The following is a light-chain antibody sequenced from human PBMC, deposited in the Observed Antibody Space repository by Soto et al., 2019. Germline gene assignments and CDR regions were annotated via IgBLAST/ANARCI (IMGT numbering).Light chain of an antibody. CDR2: AAS. J-gene: IGKJ1*01. V-gene: IGKV1-27*01. CDR1: QGISNY. Sequence: DIQMTQSPSSLSASVGDRVTITCRASQGISNYLAWYQQKPWKVPKLLIYAASTLQSGAPSRFSGSGSGTDFTRTISSLQPEDVATYYCQKYNSASWTFGQGTKVEIK. CDR3: QKYNSASWT.